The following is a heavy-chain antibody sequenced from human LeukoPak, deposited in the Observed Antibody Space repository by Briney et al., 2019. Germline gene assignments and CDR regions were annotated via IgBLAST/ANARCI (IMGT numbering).Heavy chain of an antibody. CDR3: ARANSSSWAGYYYYGMDV. D-gene: IGHD6-13*01. V-gene: IGHV1-2*02. CDR2: INPNSGGT. Sequence: ASVKVSCKASGYTFTGYYMHWVRQAPGQGLEWMGWINPNSGGTNYAQKFQGRVTMTRDTSISTAYMELSRLRSDDTAVYYCARANSSSWAGYYYYGMDVWGQGTTVTVSS. J-gene: IGHJ6*02. CDR1: GYTFTGYY.